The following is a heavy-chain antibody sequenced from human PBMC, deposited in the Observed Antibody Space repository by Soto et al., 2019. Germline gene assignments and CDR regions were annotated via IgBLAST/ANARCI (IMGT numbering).Heavy chain of an antibody. CDR1: GGTFSSYA. CDR3: ARLPLYGSGTSEIEWWFDP. Sequence: SVKVSCKASGGTFSSYAISWVRQAPGQGLEWMGGIIPIFGTANYAQKLQGRVTITADESTSTAYMELSSLRSEDTAVYYCARLPLYGSGTSEIEWWFDPWGQGTLVTVSS. CDR2: IIPIFGTA. J-gene: IGHJ5*02. D-gene: IGHD3-10*01. V-gene: IGHV1-69*13.